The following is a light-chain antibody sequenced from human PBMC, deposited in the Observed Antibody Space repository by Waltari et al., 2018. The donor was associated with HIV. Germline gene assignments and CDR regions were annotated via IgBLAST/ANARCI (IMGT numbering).Light chain of an antibody. V-gene: IGKV3-15*01. Sequence: EIVLTQSPATLSLSPGERATLSCRASQSVSSYLAWYQQKPGQAPRLLIYDASNRATGIPARFSGSGSGTEFTLTISSLQSEDFALYYCQQYNKWPRFTFGPGTKVAI. CDR3: QQYNKWPRFT. J-gene: IGKJ3*01. CDR2: DAS. CDR1: QSVSSY.